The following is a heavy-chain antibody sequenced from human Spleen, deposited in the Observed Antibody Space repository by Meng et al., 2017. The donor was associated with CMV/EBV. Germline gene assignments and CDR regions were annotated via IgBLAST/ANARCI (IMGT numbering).Heavy chain of an antibody. D-gene: IGHD6-19*01. J-gene: IGHJ5*02. CDR2: IIPIFGTA. V-gene: IGHV1-69*05. Sequence: SVKVSCKASGDTFSSYAISWVRQAPGQGLEWMGEIIPIFGTANYAQKFQGRVTITTDESTSTAYMELRSLRAEDTAVYYCARTPPSSSGGWDWFDPWGQGTLVTVSS. CDR3: ARTPPSSSGGWDWFDP. CDR1: GDTFSSYA.